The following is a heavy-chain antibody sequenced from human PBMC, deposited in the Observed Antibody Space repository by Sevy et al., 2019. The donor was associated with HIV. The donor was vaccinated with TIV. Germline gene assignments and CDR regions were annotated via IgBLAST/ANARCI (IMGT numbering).Heavy chain of an antibody. Sequence: GGSLRLSCAASGFTFSSYSMNWVRQAPGKGLEWVSSISSSSSYIYYADSVKGRFTISRDNAKNSMYLQMNSLRAEDTAVYYCGRVGDSAMAYFDYWGQGTLVTVSS. CDR3: GRVGDSAMAYFDY. CDR1: GFTFSSYS. J-gene: IGHJ4*02. V-gene: IGHV3-21*01. D-gene: IGHD5-18*01. CDR2: ISSSSSYI.